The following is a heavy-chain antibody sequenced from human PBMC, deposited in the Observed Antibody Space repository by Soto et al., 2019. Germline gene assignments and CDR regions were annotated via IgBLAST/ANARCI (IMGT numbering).Heavy chain of an antibody. J-gene: IGHJ4*02. V-gene: IGHV1-2*02. CDR2: INPNSGGT. Sequence: ASVKVSCKASGYTFTGYYMHWVRQAPGQGLEWMGWINPNSGGTNYAQKFQGRVTMTRDTSISTAYMELSRLRSDDTAVYYCARGNHYYDSSGYYPVYPFDYWGQGTLVTVPS. D-gene: IGHD3-22*01. CDR1: GYTFTGYY. CDR3: ARGNHYYDSSGYYPVYPFDY.